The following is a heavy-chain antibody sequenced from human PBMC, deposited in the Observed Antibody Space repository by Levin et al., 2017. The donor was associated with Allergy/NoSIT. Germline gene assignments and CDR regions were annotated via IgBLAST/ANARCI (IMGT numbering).Heavy chain of an antibody. Sequence: GGSLRLSCAASGFTFSNHFMIWIRQAPGKGLEWVSYIGGSGSPIFYADSVKGRFIISRDNTKNSLYLQMNSLRVEDTAVYYCAGGRGDSWGQGALVTVSS. CDR2: IGGSGSPI. J-gene: IGHJ4*02. D-gene: IGHD3-10*01. CDR1: GFTFSNHF. CDR3: AGGRGDS. V-gene: IGHV3-11*01.